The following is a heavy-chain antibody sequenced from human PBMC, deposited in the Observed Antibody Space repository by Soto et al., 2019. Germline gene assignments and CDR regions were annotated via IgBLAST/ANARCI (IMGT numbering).Heavy chain of an antibody. Sequence: EVQLVQSGAEVKKPGESLKISCQGSGYSFASYRIGWVRQMPGKDLEWMGIIYPGDSDTRYSPSFQGQVTISADKSLRTAYLQWTSLKASDTALYYCARTRSFTLGFYYDGMDVWGQGTTVTVSS. CDR2: IYPGDSDT. CDR1: GYSFASYR. CDR3: ARTRSFTLGFYYDGMDV. J-gene: IGHJ6*02. V-gene: IGHV5-51*01. D-gene: IGHD6-6*01.